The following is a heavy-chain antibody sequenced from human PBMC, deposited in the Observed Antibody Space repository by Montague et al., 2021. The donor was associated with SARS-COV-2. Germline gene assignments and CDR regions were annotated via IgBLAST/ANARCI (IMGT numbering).Heavy chain of an antibody. CDR1: GRGIRTSY. CDR2: VNHSGGT. Sequence: SETLSLTCPVPGRGIRTSYSTSVRKPPRQEPGRKKEVNHSGGTNXYNQSLKGRVKISVDRSSNQMSLNLESVTAADTAVYYCARVPLYFEGFDSWGPGILVAVSS. V-gene: IGHV4-34*01. J-gene: IGHJ4*02. D-gene: IGHD3-9*01. CDR3: ARVPLYFEGFDS.